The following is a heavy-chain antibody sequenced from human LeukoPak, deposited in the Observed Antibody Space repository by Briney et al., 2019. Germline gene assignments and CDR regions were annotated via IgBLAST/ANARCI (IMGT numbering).Heavy chain of an antibody. CDR1: GFTFSNYN. Sequence: PGGSLRLSCAASGFTFSNYNLNWVRQAPGKGLEWVSFISSSSVTIYYADSVKGRFTISRDNAKNSLYLQMNSLRAEDTALYYCARTEYQLHYGILTGYSNYYFDLWGRGTLVTVSS. D-gene: IGHD3-9*01. CDR3: ARTEYQLHYGILTGYSNYYFDL. V-gene: IGHV3-48*01. J-gene: IGHJ2*01. CDR2: ISSSSVTI.